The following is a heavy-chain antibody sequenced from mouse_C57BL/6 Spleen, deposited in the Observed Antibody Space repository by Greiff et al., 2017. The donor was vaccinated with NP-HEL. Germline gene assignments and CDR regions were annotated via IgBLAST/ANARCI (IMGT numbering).Heavy chain of an antibody. CDR2: INPNNGGT. V-gene: IGHV1-22*01. Sequence: VQLQQSGPELVKPGASVKMSCKASGYTFTDYNMHWVKQSHGKSLEWIGYINPNNGGTSYNQKFKGKATLTVNKSSSTAYMELRSLTSEDSAVYYCARSYYYGSSYEGDYWGQGTTLTVSS. J-gene: IGHJ2*01. CDR3: ARSYYYGSSYEGDY. D-gene: IGHD1-1*01. CDR1: GYTFTDYN.